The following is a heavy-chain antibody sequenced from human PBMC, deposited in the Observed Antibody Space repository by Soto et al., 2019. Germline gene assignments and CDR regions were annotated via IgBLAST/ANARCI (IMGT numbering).Heavy chain of an antibody. V-gene: IGHV3-30-3*01. Sequence: SGGSLRLSCAASGFTFSSYAMHWVRQAPGKGLEWVALISYDGRNKYYADSAKGRFTISRDNSKNTLYLQMNGLRAEDTAVYYCARDEAEANPPTFDNWGQGSLVTVSS. CDR2: ISYDGRNK. J-gene: IGHJ4*02. CDR1: GFTFSSYA. D-gene: IGHD1-26*01. CDR3: ARDEAEANPPTFDN.